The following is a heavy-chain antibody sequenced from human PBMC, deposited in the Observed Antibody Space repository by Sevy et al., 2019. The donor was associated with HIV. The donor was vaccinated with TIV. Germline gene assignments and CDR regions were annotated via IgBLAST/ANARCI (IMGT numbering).Heavy chain of an antibody. CDR3: ARDTKLLPGATKNYFDY. Sequence: QLGGSLRLSCAASGFTFSSYWMSWVRQAPGKGLEWVANIKQDGSEKHYVDSVKGRFTISRDNAKNSLYLQMNSLRAEDTAVYYCARDTKLLPGATKNYFDYWGQGTLVTVSS. J-gene: IGHJ4*02. CDR1: GFTFSSYW. CDR2: IKQDGSEK. V-gene: IGHV3-7*03. D-gene: IGHD1-26*01.